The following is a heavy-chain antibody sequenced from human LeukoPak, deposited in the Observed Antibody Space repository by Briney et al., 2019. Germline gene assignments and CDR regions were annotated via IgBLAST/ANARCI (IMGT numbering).Heavy chain of an antibody. D-gene: IGHD5-18*01. CDR3: ARGLDSYGYDYYYMDV. Sequence: SETLSLTCAVSGGSISSSNWWSWVRQPPGKGLEWIGEIYHSGSTNYNPSLKSRVTISVDKSKNQFSLKLSSVTAADTAVYYCARGLDSYGYDYYYMDVWGKGTTVTISS. V-gene: IGHV4-4*02. CDR2: IYHSGST. J-gene: IGHJ6*03. CDR1: GGSISSSNW.